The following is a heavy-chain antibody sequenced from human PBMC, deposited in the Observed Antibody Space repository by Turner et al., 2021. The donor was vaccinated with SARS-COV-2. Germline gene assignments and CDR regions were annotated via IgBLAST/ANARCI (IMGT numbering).Heavy chain of an antibody. Sequence: QVQLQESGPGLVRPSETLSLTCTVSGGSISSKSWSWNRQSPGRGLEWIGYFYKIGSIDYNPSLRSRVTISVDTSKNQLSLNLISVTAADTAVYYCARHQGSGSGYDHGMNVWGQGTAVIVSS. CDR3: ARHQGSGSGYDHGMNV. V-gene: IGHV4-59*08. CDR2: FYKIGSI. CDR1: GGSISSKS. D-gene: IGHD2-15*01. J-gene: IGHJ6*02.